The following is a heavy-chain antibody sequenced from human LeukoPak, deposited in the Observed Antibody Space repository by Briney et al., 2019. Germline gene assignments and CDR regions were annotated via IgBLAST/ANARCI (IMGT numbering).Heavy chain of an antibody. V-gene: IGHV4-59*12. CDR1: GGSISSYY. CDR3: ARGGDYSTYYDYVWGSYRYGWFDP. CDR2: IYYSGST. J-gene: IGHJ5*02. Sequence: SETLSLTCTVSGGSISSYYWNWIRQPPGKGLEWIGYIYYSGSTNYNPSLKSRVTISVDTSKNQFSLKLSSVTAADTAVYYCARGGDYSTYYDYVWGSYRYGWFDPWGQGTLVTVSS. D-gene: IGHD3-16*02.